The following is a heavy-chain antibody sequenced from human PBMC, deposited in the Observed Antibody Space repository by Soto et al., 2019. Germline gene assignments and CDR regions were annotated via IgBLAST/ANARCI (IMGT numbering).Heavy chain of an antibody. CDR1: GFTFSSYA. CDR3: ALIPWRIVATRDVDY. D-gene: IGHD5-12*01. J-gene: IGHJ4*02. V-gene: IGHV3-23*01. CDR2: ISGSGGST. Sequence: EVQLLESGGGLVQPGGSLRLSCAASGFTFSSYAMSWVRQAPGKGLEWVSGISGSGGSTYYADSVKGRFTISRDNSKNTLYLQMNRLRAEDTAIYYCALIPWRIVATRDVDYWGQGTLVTVSS.